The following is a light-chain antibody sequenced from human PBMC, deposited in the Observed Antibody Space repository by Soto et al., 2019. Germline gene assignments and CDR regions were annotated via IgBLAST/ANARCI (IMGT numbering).Light chain of an antibody. CDR3: FSYAGSRV. V-gene: IGLV2-23*01. Sequence: QSALTQPASVSGSPGQSITISCTGTSSDVGSYNLVSWYQQHPGKAPKLMIYEGSKRPSGVSNRFSGSKSGNTASLTISGLQAEDEGDYYCFSYAGSRVFGGGTKVTVL. CDR1: SSDVGSYNL. J-gene: IGLJ3*02. CDR2: EGS.